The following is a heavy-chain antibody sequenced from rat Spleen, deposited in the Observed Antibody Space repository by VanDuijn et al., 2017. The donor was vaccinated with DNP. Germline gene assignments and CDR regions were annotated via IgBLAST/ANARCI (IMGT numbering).Heavy chain of an antibody. CDR3: ATHGYPAYYFDN. V-gene: IGHV3-1*01. Sequence: EVRLQESGPGLVQPSQSLSLTCSVTGYSITSNYWAWIRKFPGNKMEWIGYINYSGSTGYNPSLKSRLSITRDTSKNHFLLHLNSVTTEDTATYYCATHGYPAYYFDNWGQGVMVTVSS. J-gene: IGHJ2*01. D-gene: IGHD1-12*03. CDR1: GYSITSNY. CDR2: INYSGST.